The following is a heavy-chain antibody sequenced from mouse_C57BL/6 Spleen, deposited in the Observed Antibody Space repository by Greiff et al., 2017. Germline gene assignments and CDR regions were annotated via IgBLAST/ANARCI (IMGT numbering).Heavy chain of an antibody. J-gene: IGHJ4*01. V-gene: IGHV5-17*01. CDR1: GFTFSDYG. CDR2: ISSGSSTI. D-gene: IGHD2-2*01. Sequence: VQLKESGGGLVKPGGSLKLSCAASGFTFSDYGMHWVRQAPEKGLEWVAYISSGSSTIYYADTVKGRFTISRDNAKNTLFLQMTSLRSEDTAMYYCARRTYGYDPGYAMDYWGQGTSVTVSS. CDR3: ARRTYGYDPGYAMDY.